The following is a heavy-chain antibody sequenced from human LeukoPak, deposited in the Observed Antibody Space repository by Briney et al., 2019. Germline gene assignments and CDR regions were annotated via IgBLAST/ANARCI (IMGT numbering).Heavy chain of an antibody. Sequence: GGSLRLSCAASGFTFSDYYMSWIRQAPGKGLEWVSYISSSGSTIYYADSVKGRFTISRDNAKNSLYLQMNSLRAEDTAVYYCARDGPLWCSSVEYFDYWGQGTLVTVSS. D-gene: IGHD6-25*01. J-gene: IGHJ4*02. CDR2: ISSSGSTI. CDR3: ARDGPLWCSSVEYFDY. CDR1: GFTFSDYY. V-gene: IGHV3-11*01.